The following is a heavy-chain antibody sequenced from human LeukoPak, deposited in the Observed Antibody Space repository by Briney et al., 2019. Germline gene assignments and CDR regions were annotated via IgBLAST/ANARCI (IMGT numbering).Heavy chain of an antibody. Sequence: GGSLRLSCAASGFTFHDYGMTGVRQAPGKGLEWVSSINWNGGSTDYADSVKGRFTISRDNAKNSLYLQMNSLRAGDTSLYYCARGDSTYKNNHYYYYWDVGGKGTTVTVSS. D-gene: IGHD1-14*01. V-gene: IGHV3-20*04. CDR2: INWNGGST. CDR3: ARGDSTYKNNHYYYYWDV. CDR1: GFTFHDYG. J-gene: IGHJ6*03.